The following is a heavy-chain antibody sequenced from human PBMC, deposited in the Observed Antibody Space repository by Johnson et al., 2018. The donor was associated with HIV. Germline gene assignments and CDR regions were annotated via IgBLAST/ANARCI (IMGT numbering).Heavy chain of an antibody. CDR2: IHYDGSNK. CDR1: GFTFSSYG. Sequence: QMLLVESGGGVVQPGGSLRLSCAASGFTFSSYGMHWVRQAPGKGLEWVAFIHYDGSNKYYADSVKGRFTISRDNSKNTLYLQMNSLRAEDTAVYYCARGPVMVRGVTDAFDIWGQGTMVTVSS. D-gene: IGHD3-10*01. CDR3: ARGPVMVRGVTDAFDI. V-gene: IGHV3-30*02. J-gene: IGHJ3*02.